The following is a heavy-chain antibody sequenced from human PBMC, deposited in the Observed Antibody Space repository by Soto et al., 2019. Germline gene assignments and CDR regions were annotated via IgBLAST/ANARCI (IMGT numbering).Heavy chain of an antibody. D-gene: IGHD6-19*01. CDR2: IIPIFGTA. Sequence: QVQLVQSGAEVKKPGSSVKVSCKASGGTFSSYAISWVRQAPGQGLEWMGGIIPIFGTANYAQKFQGRVTITADESTSTAYMELISMRSEDTAVYYCARAGIAVAGLDGYWFDPWGQGTRVTVSS. J-gene: IGHJ5*02. CDR1: GGTFSSYA. V-gene: IGHV1-69*01. CDR3: ARAGIAVAGLDGYWFDP.